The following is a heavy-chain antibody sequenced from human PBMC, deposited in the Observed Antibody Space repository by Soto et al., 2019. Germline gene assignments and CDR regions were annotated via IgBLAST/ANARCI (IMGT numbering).Heavy chain of an antibody. CDR3: AFPYGDSLFGNY. CDR1: GYSFASYW. CDR2: IFPADSDT. V-gene: IGHV5-51*01. Sequence: PGESLKISCKGSGYSFASYWSGWVRQMPGKGLEWMGIIFPADSDTKYRPSFQGQVTISADKSISTAYLQWNSLKASDTAMYYCAFPYGDSLFGNYWGQGTLVTVSS. J-gene: IGHJ4*02. D-gene: IGHD4-17*01.